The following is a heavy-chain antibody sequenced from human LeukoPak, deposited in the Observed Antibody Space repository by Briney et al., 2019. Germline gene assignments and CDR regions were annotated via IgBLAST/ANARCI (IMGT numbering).Heavy chain of an antibody. CDR1: GGSVSSLTYY. J-gene: IGHJ4*02. CDR2: IYYSGRT. V-gene: IGHV4-61*01. CDR3: ARATTVTFYFDY. Sequence: SETLSLTCTVSGGSVSSLTYYWSWIRQPPGKGLEWIGYIYYSGRTNYNPSLKSRVTMSVDTSKNQFSLKLSSVTAADTAVYYCARATTVTFYFDYWGQGTLVTVSS. D-gene: IGHD4-17*01.